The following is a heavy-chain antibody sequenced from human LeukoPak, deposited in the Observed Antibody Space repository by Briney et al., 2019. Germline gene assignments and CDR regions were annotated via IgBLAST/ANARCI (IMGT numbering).Heavy chain of an antibody. J-gene: IGHJ3*02. V-gene: IGHV4-59*12. Sequence: SETLSLTCTVSGGSISSYYWSWIRKPPGKALEWMGNIFYSGSTYYSPSLKSRVTISLDTSRNQFSLKLNSVTAADTAVYYCAKSNGYGLIDIWGQGTMVTVSS. CDR2: IFYSGST. D-gene: IGHD3-22*01. CDR1: GGSISSYY. CDR3: AKSNGYGLIDI.